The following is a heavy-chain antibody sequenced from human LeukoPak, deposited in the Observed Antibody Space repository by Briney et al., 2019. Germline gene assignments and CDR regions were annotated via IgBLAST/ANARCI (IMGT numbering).Heavy chain of an antibody. D-gene: IGHD2-2*01. J-gene: IGHJ4*02. CDR2: KRHDGGNK. CDR3: ARGAGYCTSTSCHLWSDY. CDR1: GFTFSCYG. V-gene: IGHV3-30*02. Sequence: GSLRLSCAASGFTFSCYGMHWVRPAPGKGLEWGTFKRHDGGNKYYADSVKGRCTISRDNSKKTLYLQMNSLRAEDTAVYYCARGAGYCTSTSCHLWSDYWGQGTLVTVSS.